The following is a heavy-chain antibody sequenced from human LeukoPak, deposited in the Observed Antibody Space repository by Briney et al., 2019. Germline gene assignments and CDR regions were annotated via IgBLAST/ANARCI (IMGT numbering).Heavy chain of an antibody. V-gene: IGHV4-34*01. CDR2: INHSGST. CDR1: GGSFSDYY. J-gene: IGHJ4*02. D-gene: IGHD3-9*01. Sequence: SETLSLTCAVYGGSFSDYYWSWIRQPPGKGLEWIGEINHSGSTNYNPSLKSRVTISVDTSENQFSLKLSSVTAADTAVYYCAREVMTGYFEPLDYWGQGTLVTVSS. CDR3: AREVMTGYFEPLDY.